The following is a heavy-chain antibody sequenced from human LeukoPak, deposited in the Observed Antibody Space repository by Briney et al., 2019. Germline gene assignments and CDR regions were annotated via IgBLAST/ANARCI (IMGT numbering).Heavy chain of an antibody. CDR3: ARPREPHYDFWSGYRYYYYYMDV. J-gene: IGHJ6*03. CDR1: GYTFTSYD. D-gene: IGHD3-3*01. Sequence: ASVKVSCKASGYTFTSYDISWVRQATGQGLEWMGWMNPNSGNTGYAQKFQGRVTMTRNTSISTAYMELSSLRSEDTAVYYCARPREPHYDFWSGYRYYYYYMDVWGKGTTVTVSS. CDR2: MNPNSGNT. V-gene: IGHV1-8*01.